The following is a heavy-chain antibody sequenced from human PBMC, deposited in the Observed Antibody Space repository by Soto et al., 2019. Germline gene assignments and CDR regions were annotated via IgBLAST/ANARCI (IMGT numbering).Heavy chain of an antibody. CDR3: ARDRQMTYYYGSGSSLDY. J-gene: IGHJ4*02. V-gene: IGHV3-33*01. CDR2: IWYDGSNK. D-gene: IGHD3-10*01. Sequence: HPGGSLRLSCAASGFTFSSYGMHWVRQAPGKWLEWVAVIWYDGSNKYYADSVKGRFTISRDNSKNTLYLQMNSLRAEDTAVYYCARDRQMTYYYGSGSSLDYWGQGTLVNVSS. CDR1: GFTFSSYG.